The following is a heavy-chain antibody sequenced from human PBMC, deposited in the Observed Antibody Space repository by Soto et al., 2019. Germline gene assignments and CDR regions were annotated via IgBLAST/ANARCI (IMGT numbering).Heavy chain of an antibody. V-gene: IGHV4-31*03. D-gene: IGHD2-21*01. CDR3: AREVVVIAIPGPFDY. Sequence: PSETLSLTCTVSGGSISSGGYYWSWIRQHPGKGLEWIGYIYYSGSTYYNPSLKSRVTISVDTSKNQFSLKLSSVTAADTAVYYCAREVVVIAIPGPFDYGGQGTRVTVSS. J-gene: IGHJ4*02. CDR1: GGSISSGGYY. CDR2: IYYSGST.